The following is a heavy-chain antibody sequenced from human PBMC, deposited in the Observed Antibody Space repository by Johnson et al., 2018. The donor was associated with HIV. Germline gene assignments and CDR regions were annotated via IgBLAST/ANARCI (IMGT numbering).Heavy chain of an antibody. CDR3: ARSKDCSGGSCYRRSPSDAFDI. D-gene: IGHD2-15*01. CDR2: ISGSGGTI. Sequence: QVQLVESGGGLVKPGGSLRLSCVASGFTFSDYYMTWIRQAPGKGLEWVSYISGSGGTIYSADSVQGRFTISRDNARNSLYLQMNSLRVEDTAVYYCARSKDCSGGSCYRRSPSDAFDIWGQGTMVTVSS. J-gene: IGHJ3*02. V-gene: IGHV3-11*04. CDR1: GFTFSDYY.